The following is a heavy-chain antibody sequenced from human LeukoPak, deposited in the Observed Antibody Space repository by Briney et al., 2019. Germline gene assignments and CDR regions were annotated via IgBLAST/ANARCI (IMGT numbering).Heavy chain of an antibody. V-gene: IGHV3-23*01. Sequence: GGSLRLSCAASGFTFSSYAMSWVRQAPGKGLEWVSAISGSGGSTYYADSVKGRFTISRDNSKNTLYLQMSSLRAEDTAVYYCANHLDTVTGKDDYWGQGTLVTVSS. CDR2: ISGSGGST. J-gene: IGHJ4*02. CDR3: ANHLDTVTGKDDY. D-gene: IGHD4-17*01. CDR1: GFTFSSYA.